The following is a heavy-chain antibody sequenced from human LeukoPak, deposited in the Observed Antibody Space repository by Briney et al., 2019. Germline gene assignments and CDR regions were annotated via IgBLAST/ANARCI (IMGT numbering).Heavy chain of an antibody. V-gene: IGHV3-48*03. D-gene: IGHD6-13*01. CDR2: ISSSGSTI. J-gene: IGHJ4*02. CDR1: GFTFSSYE. CDR3: ARVAEAAAFDY. Sequence: GGSLRLSCAASGFTFSSYEMNWVRQAPGKGLEWVSYISSSGSTIYYADSVKGRSTISRDNAKNSLYLQMNSLRAEDTAVYYCARVAEAAAFDYWGQGTLVTVSS.